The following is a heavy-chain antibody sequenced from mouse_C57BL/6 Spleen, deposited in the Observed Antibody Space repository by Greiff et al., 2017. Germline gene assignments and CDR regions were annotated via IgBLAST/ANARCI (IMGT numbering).Heavy chain of an antibody. J-gene: IGHJ3*01. CDR2: IDPSDSET. V-gene: IGHV1-52*01. D-gene: IGHD1-1*01. CDR1: GYTFTSYW. CDR3: AREGYYGKAPWFAY. Sequence: QSCKASGYTFTSYWMHWVKQRPIQGLEWIGNIDPSDSETHYNQKFKDKATLTVDKSSSTAYMQLSSLTSEDSAVYYCAREGYYGKAPWFAYWGQGTLVTVSA.